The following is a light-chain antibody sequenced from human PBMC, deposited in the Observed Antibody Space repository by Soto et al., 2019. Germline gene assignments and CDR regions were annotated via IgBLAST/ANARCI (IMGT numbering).Light chain of an antibody. CDR3: QTYDNTLSGSV. J-gene: IGLJ3*02. V-gene: IGLV2-14*01. CDR1: SSDVGAYNF. CDR2: EVT. Sequence: QSALTQPASVSGSPGQSITISCTGTSSDVGAYNFVSWYQHHPGRAPKLIIYEVTIRPSGVSNRFSGSKSGNTASLTISGLQAEDEADYFCQTYDNTLSGSVFGGGTKVTVL.